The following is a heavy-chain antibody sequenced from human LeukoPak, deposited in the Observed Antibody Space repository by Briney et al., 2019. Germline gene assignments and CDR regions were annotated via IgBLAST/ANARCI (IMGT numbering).Heavy chain of an antibody. Sequence: WRSLRLSCAASGFTFSTYTMHWVRQAPGKGLEWVTVISYDGSNKYYADSVKGRFTISRDNSKNTVYLQMNSLRAEDTAVYYCARLDAEYIVVVPAAMDYWGQGTLVTVSS. CDR2: ISYDGSNK. V-gene: IGHV3-30-3*01. J-gene: IGHJ4*02. D-gene: IGHD2-2*01. CDR1: GFTFSTYT. CDR3: ARLDAEYIVVVPAAMDY.